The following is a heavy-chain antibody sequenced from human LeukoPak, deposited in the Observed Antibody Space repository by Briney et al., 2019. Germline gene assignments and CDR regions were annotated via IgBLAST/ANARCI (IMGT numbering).Heavy chain of an antibody. V-gene: IGHV1-2*02. D-gene: IGHD6-13*01. CDR2: INPNSGGT. J-gene: IGHJ6*03. CDR3: ARDKVAAAGLQADDYYYYYMDV. CDR1: GYTFTGYY. Sequence: ASVKVSCKASGYTFTGYYMHWVRQAPGQGLEWMSWINPNSGGTNYALKLQGRVTMTRDTSIRTAYMELSRLRSDDTAVYYCARDKVAAAGLQADDYYYYYMDVWGKGTTVTVSS.